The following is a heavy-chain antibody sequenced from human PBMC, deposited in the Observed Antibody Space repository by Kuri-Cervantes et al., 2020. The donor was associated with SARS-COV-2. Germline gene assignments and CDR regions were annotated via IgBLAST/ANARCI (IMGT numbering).Heavy chain of an antibody. J-gene: IGHJ3*02. Sequence: ASVKVSCKASGYTFTGYYMHWVRQAPGQGLEWMGWINPNSGGTNYAQKFQGRVTMTRDTSISTAYMELSRLRSDDTAVYYCARQGPRSGSKRHDAFDIWGQGTMVTVSS. CDR1: GYTFTGYY. CDR3: ARQGPRSGSKRHDAFDI. V-gene: IGHV1-2*02. CDR2: INPNSGGT. D-gene: IGHD1-26*01.